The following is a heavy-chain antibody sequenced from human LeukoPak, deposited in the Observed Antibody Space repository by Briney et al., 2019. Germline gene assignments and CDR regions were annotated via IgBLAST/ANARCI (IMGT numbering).Heavy chain of an antibody. D-gene: IGHD6-19*01. CDR1: GGSISSYY. CDR2: IYYSGST. Sequence: SETLSLTCTVSGGSISSYYWSWIRQPPGKGLEWIGYIYYSGSTNYNPSLKSRVTISVDTSKNQFSLKFTSMTAADTAVYYCARSSKTQWLSPGDGFDIWGRGTLVTVSS. CDR3: ARSSKTQWLSPGDGFDI. V-gene: IGHV4-59*12. J-gene: IGHJ3*02.